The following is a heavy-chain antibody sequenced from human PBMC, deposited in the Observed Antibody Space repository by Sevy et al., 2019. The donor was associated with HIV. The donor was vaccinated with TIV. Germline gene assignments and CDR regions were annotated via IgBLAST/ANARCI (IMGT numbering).Heavy chain of an antibody. V-gene: IGHV4-59*01. Sequence: SETLSLTCTVSGDSISNYYWSWIRQPPGKGLEWIGYIYYSGFTNYNPSLKSRVTISVDTSKNQSSLKLSSVTAADTAVYYCARGIVAYYFDYWGQGTLVTVSS. CDR1: GDSISNYY. J-gene: IGHJ4*02. CDR2: IYYSGFT. CDR3: ARGIVAYYFDY. D-gene: IGHD5-12*01.